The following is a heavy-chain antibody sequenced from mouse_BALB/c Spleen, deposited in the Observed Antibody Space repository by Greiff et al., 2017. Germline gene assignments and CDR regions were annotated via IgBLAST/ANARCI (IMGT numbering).Heavy chain of an antibody. J-gene: IGHJ4*01. CDR2: ISSGGST. V-gene: IGHV5-6-5*01. CDR1: GFTFSSYA. CDR3: ARTGDYAAYAMDY. D-gene: IGHD2-4*01. Sequence: EVQLQESGGGLVKPGGSLKLSCAASGFTFSSYAMSWVRQTPEKRLEWVASISSGGSTYYPDSVKGRFTISRDNARNILYLQMSSLRSEDTAMYYCARTGDYAAYAMDYWGQGTSVTVSS.